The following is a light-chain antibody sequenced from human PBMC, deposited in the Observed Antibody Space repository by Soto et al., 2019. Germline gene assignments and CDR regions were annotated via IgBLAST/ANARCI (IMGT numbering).Light chain of an antibody. CDR1: QTVSSN. V-gene: IGKV3-15*01. J-gene: IGKJ2*01. CDR3: QQLRAYPHT. Sequence: EIVMTQSPATLSVSPGGRATLSCRASQTVSSNLAWYQQIPGRAPRLLIYDASTRATGIPARFSGSGSGTEFTLTISSLQPEDFATYYCQQLRAYPHTFGQGTKLEIK. CDR2: DAS.